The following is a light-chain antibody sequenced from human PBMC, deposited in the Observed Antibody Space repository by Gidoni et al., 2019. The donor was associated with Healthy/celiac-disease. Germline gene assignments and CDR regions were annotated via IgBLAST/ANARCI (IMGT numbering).Light chain of an antibody. CDR3: SSYTSSSTLVV. J-gene: IGLJ2*01. V-gene: IGLV2-14*01. CDR2: DVS. CDR1: SSDVGGYNS. Sequence: SALTQPASVSGSPGQSITIPCPGTSSDVGGYNSVSWYQQHPGKAPKLMIYDVSNRPSGVSKRFSGSKSGNTASLTSFGLQAEDEADYYCSSYTSSSTLVVFGGGTKLTVL.